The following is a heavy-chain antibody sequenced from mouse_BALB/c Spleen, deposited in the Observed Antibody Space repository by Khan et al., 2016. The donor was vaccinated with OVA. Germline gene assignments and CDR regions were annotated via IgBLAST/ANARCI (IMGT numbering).Heavy chain of an antibody. J-gene: IGHJ4*01. D-gene: IGHD3-2*01. CDR2: IDPANGNT. Sequence: VQLKESGAELVKPGASVKLSCTASGFNIKDTYMHWVKQRPEQGLEWIGRIDPANGNTKYDPKFQGKATITADTSSNTAYLQLSSLTSEDTAVYYGARDRSHYYAMDYWGQGTSVTVSS. V-gene: IGHV14-3*02. CDR3: ARDRSHYYAMDY. CDR1: GFNIKDTY.